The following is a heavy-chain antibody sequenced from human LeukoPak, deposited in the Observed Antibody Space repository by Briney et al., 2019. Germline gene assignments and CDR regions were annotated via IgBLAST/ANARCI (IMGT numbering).Heavy chain of an antibody. CDR1: GGSISSGTYY. CDR3: ARAFHCSSTSCYTRGLYS. J-gene: IGHJ4*02. Sequence: PSETLSLTCSVSGGSISSGTYYWTWIRQPAGKGLEWIGRIYTSGSTNYNPSLKSRVTISVDTSKNQFSLNLTSVTAADTAVYYCARAFHCSSTSCYTRGLYSWGQGTLVTVSS. CDR2: IYTSGST. D-gene: IGHD2-2*02. V-gene: IGHV4-61*02.